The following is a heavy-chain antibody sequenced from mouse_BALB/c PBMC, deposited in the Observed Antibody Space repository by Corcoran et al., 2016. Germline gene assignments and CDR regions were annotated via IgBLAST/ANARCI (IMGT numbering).Heavy chain of an antibody. CDR1: GFPITSGYY. Sequence: QMQLQESGPGLVKPSQSLFLACSITGFPITSGYYWIWIRQSPGKPLEWMGYITHSGETFYNPSLQSPISITRETSKNQFFLQLNSVNTEDTAMYYCAGDYYGYWYFDVWGAGTTVTVSS. J-gene: IGHJ1*01. CDR2: ITHSGET. D-gene: IGHD1-1*01. V-gene: IGHV12-3*02. CDR3: AGDYYGYWYFDV.